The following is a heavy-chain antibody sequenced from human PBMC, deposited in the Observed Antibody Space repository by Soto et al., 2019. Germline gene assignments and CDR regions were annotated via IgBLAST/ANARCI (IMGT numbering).Heavy chain of an antibody. D-gene: IGHD3-9*01. V-gene: IGHV4-39*01. CDR3: AAPYYDILTGYLVAFDI. CDR1: GGSISSSSYY. J-gene: IGHJ3*02. Sequence: SETLSRTCTVSGGSISSSSYYWGWIRQPPGKGLEWIGSIYYSGSTYYNPSLKSRVTISVDTSKNQFSLKLSSVTAADTAVYYCAAPYYDILTGYLVAFDIWGQGTMVTVSS. CDR2: IYYSGST.